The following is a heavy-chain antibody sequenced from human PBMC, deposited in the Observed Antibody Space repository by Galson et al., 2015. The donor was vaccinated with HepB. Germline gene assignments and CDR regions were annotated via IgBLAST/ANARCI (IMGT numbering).Heavy chain of an antibody. D-gene: IGHD5-12*01. CDR3: ARGGYDYVWYFDL. V-gene: IGHV3-53*01. Sequence: SLRLSCAASGFTVSSNYMRWVRQAPGKGLEWVSVIYSGGNAYHADSAKGRFSPLSDNSKNTLYLQMNSLRAEDTATYYCARGGYDYVWYFDLWGRGTLVTVSS. J-gene: IGHJ2*01. CDR2: IYSGGNA. CDR1: GFTVSSNY.